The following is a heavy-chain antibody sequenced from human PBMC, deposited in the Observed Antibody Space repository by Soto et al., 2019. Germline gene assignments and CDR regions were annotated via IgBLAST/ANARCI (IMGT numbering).Heavy chain of an antibody. CDR1: GYGFTSYW. D-gene: IGHD5-18*01. CDR2: IYPGDSET. CDR3: ARGVRGAYNSGSGDLDS. J-gene: IGHJ4*02. Sequence: PGESLKISCEGSGYGFTSYWIGWVRQMPGKGLEWMGIIYPGDSETRYSPSFQGQVTISADKSISTAYLQWSSLKASDTAMYYCARGVRGAYNSGSGDLDSWGQGTLLTVSS. V-gene: IGHV5-51*01.